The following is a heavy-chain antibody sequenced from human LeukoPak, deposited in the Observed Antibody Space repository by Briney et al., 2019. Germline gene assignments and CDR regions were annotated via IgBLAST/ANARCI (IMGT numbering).Heavy chain of an antibody. V-gene: IGHV3-23*01. CDR1: GFTFSNYA. Sequence: GGSLRLSCAASGFTFSNYAMSWVRQAPGKGLEWVSGISGSGVTTYYADSVKGRFTISRDNSKNTLFLQVNSLGAEDTAVYYCARSSSRNSFYFDYWGQGTLVTASS. D-gene: IGHD2-15*01. CDR3: ARSSSRNSFYFDY. CDR2: ISGSGVTT. J-gene: IGHJ4*02.